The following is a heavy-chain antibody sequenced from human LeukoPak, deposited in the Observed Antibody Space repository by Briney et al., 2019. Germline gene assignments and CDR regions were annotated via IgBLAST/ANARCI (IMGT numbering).Heavy chain of an antibody. Sequence: GGSLRLSCAASGFTFSSYAMNWVRQAPGKGLEWVSYISSSSTIMYNADSVKGRFTISRDNAKNSLFLQMNSLRDEDTAVYYCAREPLDYWGQGTLVTVSS. CDR2: ISSSSTIM. J-gene: IGHJ4*02. CDR3: AREPLDY. V-gene: IGHV3-48*02. CDR1: GFTFSSYA.